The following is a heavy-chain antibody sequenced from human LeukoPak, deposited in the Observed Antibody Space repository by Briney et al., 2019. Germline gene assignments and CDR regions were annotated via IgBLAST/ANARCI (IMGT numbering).Heavy chain of an antibody. J-gene: IGHJ2*01. D-gene: IGHD5-18*01. CDR1: GGSISSSIYY. CDR2: IYYRGST. Sequence: SETLSLTCTVSGGSISSSIYYWGWIRQPPGKGLEWIGRIYYRGSTYYHPSLKSRVTISVDTSKNQFSLKLSSVTAADTAVYYCARRTLGPDTAMDPYWYFDLWGRGTLVTVSS. V-gene: IGHV4-39*01. CDR3: ARRTLGPDTAMDPYWYFDL.